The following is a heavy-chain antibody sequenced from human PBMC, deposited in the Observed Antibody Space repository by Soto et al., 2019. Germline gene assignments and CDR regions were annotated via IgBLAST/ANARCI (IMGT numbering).Heavy chain of an antibody. Sequence: EVQVVESGGGLVKPGGSLRLSCNFTFSMYSMNWVRQAPGKGLEWVASISSGSAFIKYADSVKGRFSISRDNAKNSVSLQMNSLRAEDTAMYYCTRDQDGSYDSWFDPWGRGTLVTVSS. CDR1: TFSMYS. V-gene: IGHV3-21*01. CDR2: ISSGSAFI. J-gene: IGHJ5*02. CDR3: TRDQDGSYDSWFDP. D-gene: IGHD1-26*01.